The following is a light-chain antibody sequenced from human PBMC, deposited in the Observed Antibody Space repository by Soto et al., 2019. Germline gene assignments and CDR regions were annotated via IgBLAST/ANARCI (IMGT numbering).Light chain of an antibody. V-gene: IGKV3-11*01. CDR3: QQRSNWPPATT. CDR2: DAS. CDR1: QSVGNY. Sequence: EFALTQSPATLSLSPGERATLSCRASQSVGNYLAWYQQKPGQAPRLLIYDASNRATGIPARFSGSGSGTEFTLTISSLEPEDFAVYYCQQRSNWPPATTFGPGTKLDIK. J-gene: IGKJ3*01.